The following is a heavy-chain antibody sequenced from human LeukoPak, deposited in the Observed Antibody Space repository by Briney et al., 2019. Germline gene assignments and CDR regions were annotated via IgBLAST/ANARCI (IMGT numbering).Heavy chain of an antibody. J-gene: IGHJ4*02. Sequence: GGSLRLSCAASGFTVSSNYMSWVRQAPGKGLEWVSVIYGAGSTYYADSVKGRFTTSRDNSKNTLYLQMNSLRAEDTAVYYCATPRSGYYYYFDYWGQGTLVTVSS. CDR3: ATPRSGYYYYFDY. D-gene: IGHD3-22*01. CDR1: GFTVSSNY. CDR2: IYGAGST. V-gene: IGHV3-66*01.